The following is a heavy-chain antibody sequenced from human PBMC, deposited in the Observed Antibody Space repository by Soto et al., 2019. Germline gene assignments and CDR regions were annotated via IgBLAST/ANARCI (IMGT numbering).Heavy chain of an antibody. J-gene: IGHJ3*01. D-gene: IGHD3-16*02. CDR3: ASERTMTLGGVIGIDVFDV. CDR2: INPNSGNT. Sequence: QVQLVQSGAEGKKPGASVKVSCKASGYSFTGHYIHWVRQAPGQGLEWMGWINPNSGNTGTAQKFQSRTTMTRDTSISTVYMELSRLTCDDTAVYDCASERTMTLGGVIGIDVFDVWGQGTMVTVSS. V-gene: IGHV1-2*02. CDR1: GYSFTGHY.